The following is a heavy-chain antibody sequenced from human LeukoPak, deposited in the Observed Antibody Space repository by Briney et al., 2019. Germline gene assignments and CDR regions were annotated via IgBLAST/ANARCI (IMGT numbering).Heavy chain of an antibody. CDR3: ARGPPELYCGGDCSHYFDY. CDR1: GFTFSSYA. CDR2: ISYGGSNK. J-gene: IGHJ4*02. Sequence: GGSLRLSCAASGFTFSSYAMHWVREAPGKGLEWVAVISYGGSNKYYADPVKGRFTISRDNSKNTLYLQMNSLRAEDTAVYYCARGPPELYCGGDCSHYFDYWGQGALVTVSS. D-gene: IGHD2-21*02. V-gene: IGHV3-30-3*01.